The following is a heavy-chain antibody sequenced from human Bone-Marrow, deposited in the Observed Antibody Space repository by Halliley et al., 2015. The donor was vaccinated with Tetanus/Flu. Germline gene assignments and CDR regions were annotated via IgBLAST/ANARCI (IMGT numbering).Heavy chain of an antibody. V-gene: IGHV3-30*02. CDR3: ATDGGYYESKDVYYMGVWFDT. J-gene: IGHJ5*02. CDR2: NK. Sequence: NKHYGESVEGRFTISRDNSKNTLYLDMNNLRPEDTAIYYCATDGGYYESKDVYYMGVWFDTWGQGTLVTVSS. D-gene: IGHD3-22*01.